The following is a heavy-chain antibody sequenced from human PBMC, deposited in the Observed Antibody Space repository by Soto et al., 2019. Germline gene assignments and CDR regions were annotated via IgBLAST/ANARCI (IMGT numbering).Heavy chain of an antibody. CDR3: ARQELVSGWFDP. J-gene: IGHJ5*02. V-gene: IGHV4-59*01. D-gene: IGHD3-10*01. CDR1: GGSISSYY. Sequence: PSETLSLTCAVYGGSISSYYWSWIRQPPWKGLEWIGYIYYSGSTNYNPSLKSRVTISVDTSKNQFSLKLSSVTAADTAVYYCARQELVSGWFDPWGQGALVTVSS. CDR2: IYYSGST.